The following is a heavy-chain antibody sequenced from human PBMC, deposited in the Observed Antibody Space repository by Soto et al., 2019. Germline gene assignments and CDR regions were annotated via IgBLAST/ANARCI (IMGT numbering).Heavy chain of an antibody. J-gene: IGHJ4*02. V-gene: IGHV4-59*12. Sequence: PSETLSLTCTVSGGSISGYYWSWLRQPPGKGQEWIGYIYNIGSTNYNPSLRSRVTMSIDTSKNQFSLKLSSVTAADTAVYYCARVESSSWYSREYWGQGTLVTVSS. D-gene: IGHD6-13*01. CDR1: GGSISGYY. CDR3: ARVESSSWYSREY. CDR2: IYNIGST.